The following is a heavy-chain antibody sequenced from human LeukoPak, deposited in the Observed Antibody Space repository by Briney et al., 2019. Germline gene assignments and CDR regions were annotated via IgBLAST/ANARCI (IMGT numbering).Heavy chain of an antibody. D-gene: IGHD3-10*01. Sequence: SETLSLTCAVYGGSFSGYYWSWIRQPPGKGLEWIGEINHSGSTNYNPSLKSRVTVSVDTSKNQFSLKLSSVTAADTAVYYCARPPRRGSGSYWFDPWGQGTLVTVSS. CDR1: GGSFSGYY. CDR2: INHSGST. CDR3: ARPPRRGSGSYWFDP. J-gene: IGHJ5*02. V-gene: IGHV4-34*01.